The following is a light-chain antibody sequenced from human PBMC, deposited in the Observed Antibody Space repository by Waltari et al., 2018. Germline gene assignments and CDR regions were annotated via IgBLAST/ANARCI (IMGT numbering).Light chain of an antibody. CDR2: WAS. CDR3: QQYYSTPTWT. V-gene: IGKV4-1*01. CDR1: PGVLYSSNNKNY. J-gene: IGKJ1*01. Sequence: DIVMTQSPDSLAVSLGERATINCKSSPGVLYSSNNKNYLAWYQQKPGQPPKLLIYWASTRESGVPDRFSGSGSGTDFTLTISSLQAEDVAVYYCQQYYSTPTWTFGQGTKVEIK.